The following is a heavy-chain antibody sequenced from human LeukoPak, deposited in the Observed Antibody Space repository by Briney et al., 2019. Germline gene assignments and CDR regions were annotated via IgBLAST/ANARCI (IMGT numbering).Heavy chain of an antibody. CDR2: IYHSGST. V-gene: IGHV4-38-2*02. CDR1: GYSISSGYY. J-gene: IGHJ4*02. CDR3: ARRTILTGSDY. D-gene: IGHD3-9*01. Sequence: SETLSLTCTVSGYSISSGYYWGWIRQPPGKGLEWIGSIYHSGSTNYNPSLKSRVTISVDTSKNQFSLKLSSVTAADTAVYYCARRTILTGSDYWGQGTLVTVSS.